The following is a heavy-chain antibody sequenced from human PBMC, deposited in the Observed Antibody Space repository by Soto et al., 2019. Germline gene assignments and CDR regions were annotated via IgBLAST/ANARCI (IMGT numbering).Heavy chain of an antibody. CDR3: AGGRGGWLRSSHYYHGMDV. D-gene: IGHD5-12*01. Sequence: SETLSLTCAVYGGSFSGYYWSWIRQPPGKGLEWIGEINHSGSTDYNPSLKSRVTISVDTSKNQFSLKLSSVTAADTAVYYCAGGRGGWLRSSHYYHGMDVWGQGTTVTVSS. J-gene: IGHJ6*02. CDR2: INHSGST. V-gene: IGHV4-34*01. CDR1: GGSFSGYY.